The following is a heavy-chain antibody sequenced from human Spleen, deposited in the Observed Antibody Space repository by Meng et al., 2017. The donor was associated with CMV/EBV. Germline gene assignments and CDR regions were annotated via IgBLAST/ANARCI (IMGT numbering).Heavy chain of an antibody. D-gene: IGHD2-2*02. CDR1: GFAFSNFA. V-gene: IGHV3-7*01. CDR3: ARAGLGYCSVTSCYNDY. CDR2: IREDGSSK. Sequence: GESLKISCAASGFAFSNFAMSWVRQAPGKGLEWVANIREDGSSKYYADPVKGRFTISRDNAKNSLFLQMSSLRAEDTAMYYCARAGLGYCSVTSCYNDYWGQGTLVTVSS. J-gene: IGHJ4*02.